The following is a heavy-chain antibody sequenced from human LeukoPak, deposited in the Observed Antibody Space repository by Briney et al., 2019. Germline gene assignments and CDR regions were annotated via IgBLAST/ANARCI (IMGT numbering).Heavy chain of an antibody. J-gene: IGHJ4*02. CDR2: ISSSSSYT. D-gene: IGHD4-17*01. CDR3: ARGYGDYGLDY. Sequence: KPGGCLRLACAASGFTFSRYSMNWVRQAPGKGLEWVSYISSSSSYTNYADSVKGRFTISRDNAKNSLYLQMNSLRAEDTAVYYCARGYGDYGLDYWGQGTLVTVSS. V-gene: IGHV3-21*05. CDR1: GFTFSRYS.